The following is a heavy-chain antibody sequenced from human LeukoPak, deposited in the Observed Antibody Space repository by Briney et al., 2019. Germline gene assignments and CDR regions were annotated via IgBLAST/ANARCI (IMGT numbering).Heavy chain of an antibody. CDR1: GFIFSTYG. J-gene: IGHJ4*02. CDR2: IRYHGSDK. D-gene: IGHD5-12*01. V-gene: IGHV3-30*02. CDR3: AKDRGYSGYDWEGVFDY. Sequence: TGGSLRLSCAASGFIFSTYGMHWVRQTPGKGLEWVAFIRYHGSDKYFADSVRGRFTISRDNSKNTLYLQMNSLRAEDTAVYYCAKDRGYSGYDWEGVFDYWGQGTLVTVSS.